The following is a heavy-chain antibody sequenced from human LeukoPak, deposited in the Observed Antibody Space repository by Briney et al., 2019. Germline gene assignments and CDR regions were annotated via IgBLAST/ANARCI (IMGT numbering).Heavy chain of an antibody. CDR2: ISGSGSST. V-gene: IGHV3-23*01. J-gene: IGHJ6*02. CDR3: AKDRYYDSSVTCMDV. CDR1: GFTFSSYA. Sequence: GGSLRLSCAASGFTFSSYAMSWVRQAPGKGLEWVSAISGSGSSTYYADSVKGRFTISRDNSKNTLYLQMNSLRAEDTAVYYCAKDRYYDSSVTCMDVWGQGTTVTVSS. D-gene: IGHD3-22*01.